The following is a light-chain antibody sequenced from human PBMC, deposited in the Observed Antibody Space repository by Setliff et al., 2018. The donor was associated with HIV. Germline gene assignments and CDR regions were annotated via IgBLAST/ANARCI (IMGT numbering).Light chain of an antibody. Sequence: QSALTQPASVSGSPGQSITISCTGTSSDVGGYSHVSWYQQHPGKAPKLIIFDVGNRPSGVSSRFSGSKSGNTASLTISGLQAEDEADFYCCSFTSINTYVFGTGTKVTVL. CDR1: SSDVGGYSH. V-gene: IGLV2-14*03. CDR3: CSFTSINTYV. J-gene: IGLJ1*01. CDR2: DVG.